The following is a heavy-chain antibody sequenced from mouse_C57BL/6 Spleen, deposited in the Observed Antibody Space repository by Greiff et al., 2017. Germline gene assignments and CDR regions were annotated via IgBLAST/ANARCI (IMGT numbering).Heavy chain of an antibody. Sequence: VKLQQPGAELVKPGASVKLSCKASGYTFTSYWMQWVKQRPGQGLEWIGEIDPSDSYTNYNQKFKGKATLTVNTSSSTAYMQLSSLTSEDSAVYYCARKGAYYSNYYYFDYWGQGTTLTVSS. CDR3: ARKGAYYSNYYYFDY. CDR2: IDPSDSYT. J-gene: IGHJ2*01. CDR1: GYTFTSYW. D-gene: IGHD2-5*01. V-gene: IGHV1-50*01.